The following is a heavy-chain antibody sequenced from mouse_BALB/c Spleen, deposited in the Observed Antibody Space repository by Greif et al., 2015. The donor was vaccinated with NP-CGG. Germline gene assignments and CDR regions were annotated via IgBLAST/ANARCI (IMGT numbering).Heavy chain of an antibody. CDR1: GYTFTDYA. D-gene: IGHD2-4*01. CDR2: ISTYYGDA. CDR3: ARYDYDYAMDY. Sequence: QVQLQQSGAELVRPGVSVKISCKGSGYTFTDYAMHWVKQSHAKSLEWIGVISTYYGDASYNQKFKGKATMTVDKSSSTAYMELARLTSEDSAIYYCARYDYDYAMDYWGQGTSVTVSS. V-gene: IGHV1S137*01. J-gene: IGHJ4*01.